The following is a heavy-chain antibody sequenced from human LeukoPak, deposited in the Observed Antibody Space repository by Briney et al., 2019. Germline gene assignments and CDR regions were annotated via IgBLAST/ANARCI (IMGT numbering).Heavy chain of an antibody. Sequence: GGSLRLSCAASGVTVSSTYMTWVRQPPGKGLEWVSVIYAGGSTYYAGSVNGTFTISRDKSKNQHYRQRNSLRAVDTAVSYCARVTVAGTEGRSLGGGFWGQGALVTVSS. V-gene: IGHV3-66*01. CDR3: ARVTVAGTEGRSLGGGF. CDR2: IYAGGST. D-gene: IGHD6-19*01. CDR1: GVTVSSTY. J-gene: IGHJ4*02.